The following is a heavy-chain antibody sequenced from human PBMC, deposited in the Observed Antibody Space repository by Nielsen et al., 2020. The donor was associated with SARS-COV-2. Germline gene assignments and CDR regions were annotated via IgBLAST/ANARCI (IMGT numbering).Heavy chain of an antibody. CDR2: ISYDGSNK. D-gene: IGHD3-22*01. V-gene: IGHV3-30-3*01. CDR3: ARETYYYDSSGYYLYDY. Sequence: GESLKISCAASGFTFSSYAMHWVRQAPGKGLEWVAVISYDGSNKYYADSVKGRFTISRDNAKNSLYLQMNSLRAEDTAVYYCARETYYYDSSGYYLYDYWGQGTLVTVSS. J-gene: IGHJ4*02. CDR1: GFTFSSYA.